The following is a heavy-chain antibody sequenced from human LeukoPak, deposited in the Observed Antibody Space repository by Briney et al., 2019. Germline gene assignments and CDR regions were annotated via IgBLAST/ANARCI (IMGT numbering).Heavy chain of an antibody. CDR2: ISSSSSYI. J-gene: IGHJ4*02. CDR3: AGALVVPAARIDY. V-gene: IGHV3-21*01. CDR1: GFTFSSYS. D-gene: IGHD2-2*01. Sequence: GGSLRLSCAASGFTFSSYSMNWVRQAPGKGLEWVSSISSSSSYIYYADSVKGRFTISRDNAKNSLYLQMNSLRAEDTAVYYCAGALVVPAARIDYWGQGPLVTVS.